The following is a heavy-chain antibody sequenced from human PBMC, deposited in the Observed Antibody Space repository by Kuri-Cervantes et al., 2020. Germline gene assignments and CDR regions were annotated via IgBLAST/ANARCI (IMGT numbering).Heavy chain of an antibody. J-gene: IGHJ1*01. V-gene: IGHV3-23*01. CDR1: GFTFSSYA. D-gene: IGHD6-19*01. Sequence: LTCAASGFTFSSYAMSWVRQAPGKGLEWVSAISGSGGSTYYADSVKGRFTITRDNSKNTLYLQMNSLRDEDTAVYYCAKVGSSGWTEYFQHWGQGTLVTVSS. CDR2: ISGSGGST. CDR3: AKVGSSGWTEYFQH.